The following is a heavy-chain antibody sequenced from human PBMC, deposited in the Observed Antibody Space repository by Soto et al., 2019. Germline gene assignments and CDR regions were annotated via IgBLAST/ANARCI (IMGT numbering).Heavy chain of an antibody. V-gene: IGHV3-23*01. D-gene: IGHD2-21*01. CDR2: FSVGGSGT. CDR1: GFSFSNYA. CDR3: ALSIVGDGTTVALEY. J-gene: IGHJ4*02. Sequence: EVHLLESGGGLVQPGGSLRLSCTASGFSFSNYALNWVRQAPGKGLEWVSAFSVGGSGTYYADSVKGRFTISRDNSKNTLYLQMASLSAEDSAVYFCALSIVGDGTTVALEYRGLGTLVTVSS.